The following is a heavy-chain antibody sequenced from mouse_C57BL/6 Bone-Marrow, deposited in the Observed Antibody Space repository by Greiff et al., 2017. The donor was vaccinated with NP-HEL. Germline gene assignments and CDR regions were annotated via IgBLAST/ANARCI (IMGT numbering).Heavy chain of an antibody. V-gene: IGHV5-17*01. Sequence: EVKLMESGGGLVKPGGSLKLSCAASGFTFSDYGMHWVRQAPEKGLEWVAYISSGSSTIYYSDTVKGRFTISRDNAKNTLFLQMTSLRSEDTAMYYCARGDLDYWGQGTTLTVSS. CDR1: GFTFSDYG. J-gene: IGHJ2*01. CDR2: ISSGSSTI. CDR3: ARGDLDY.